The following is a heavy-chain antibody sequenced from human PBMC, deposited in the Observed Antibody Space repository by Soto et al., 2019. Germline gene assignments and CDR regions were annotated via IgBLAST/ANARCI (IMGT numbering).Heavy chain of an antibody. D-gene: IGHD4-17*01. CDR2: IYYSGST. Sequence: QLQLQESGPGLVKPSETLSLTCTVSGGSISSSNYYWGWIRQPPGKGLEWIGSIYYSGSTYYNPSPKRRVTIAVDTAQNPFSLKLSSVTAADTAVYYCARGTVGSVTKYPDYRGQGTLVTVSS. CDR3: ARGTVGSVTKYPDY. V-gene: IGHV4-39*02. J-gene: IGHJ4*02. CDR1: GGSISSSNYY.